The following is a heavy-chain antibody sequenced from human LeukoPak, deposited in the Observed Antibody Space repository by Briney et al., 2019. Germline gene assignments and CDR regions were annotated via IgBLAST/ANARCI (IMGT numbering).Heavy chain of an antibody. Sequence: GSSVKVSCKASGGTFSSYAVSWVRQAPGQGLEWMGGIIPIFGTANYAQKFQGRVTITTDESTSTAYMELSSLRSEDTAVYYCARATPTEYNCNQSWFDPWGQGTLVTVSS. D-gene: IGHD1-20*01. CDR1: GGTFSSYA. V-gene: IGHV1-69*05. CDR2: IIPIFGTA. CDR3: ARATPTEYNCNQSWFDP. J-gene: IGHJ5*02.